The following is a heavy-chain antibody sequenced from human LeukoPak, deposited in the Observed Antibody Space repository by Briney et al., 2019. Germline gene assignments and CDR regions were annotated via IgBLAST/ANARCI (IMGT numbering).Heavy chain of an antibody. D-gene: IGHD6-19*01. J-gene: IGHJ4*02. CDR2: IFDAGRT. Sequence: PGRSLRLSCAAPGFTVSGTYMSWVRQAAGKGWEWVSTIFDAGRTTYADSVKGRFTISRDNYKNTLLLQMNSLRADDTAVYYCAGATKWLAHDFWGQGTLVTVSS. CDR1: GFTVSGTY. V-gene: IGHV3-53*01. CDR3: AGATKWLAHDF.